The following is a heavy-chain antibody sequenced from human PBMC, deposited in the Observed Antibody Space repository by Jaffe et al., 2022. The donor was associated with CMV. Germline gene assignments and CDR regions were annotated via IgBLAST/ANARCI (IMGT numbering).Heavy chain of an antibody. Sequence: QVQLQESGPGLVKPSETLSLTCTVSGGSISSSSYYWGWIRQPPGKGLEWIGNIYYSGSTYYNPSLKSRVSISLDTSKNQFSLKLNSVTAADTAVYYCARGRYSGSYTCFDSWGQGTLVTVSS. D-gene: IGHD1-26*01. CDR2: IYYSGST. J-gene: IGHJ4*02. CDR3: ARGRYSGSYTCFDS. CDR1: GGSISSSSYY. V-gene: IGHV4-39*01.